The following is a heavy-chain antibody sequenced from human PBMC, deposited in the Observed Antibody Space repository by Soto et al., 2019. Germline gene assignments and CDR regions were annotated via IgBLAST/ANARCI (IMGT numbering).Heavy chain of an antibody. J-gene: IGHJ4*02. CDR3: ARDRDSSGWYVIDY. CDR1: GGSLNRSY. V-gene: IGHV4-59*13. D-gene: IGHD6-19*01. Sequence: PSETPSLPCTVPGGSLNRSYWRCIRQPTGKGLERIGYIYYSGSPNSHPSLKSRVTISVDTSKNQFSLQRSSVTAADTAVYYCARDRDSSGWYVIDYCGQGTLVTVSS. CDR2: IYYSGSP.